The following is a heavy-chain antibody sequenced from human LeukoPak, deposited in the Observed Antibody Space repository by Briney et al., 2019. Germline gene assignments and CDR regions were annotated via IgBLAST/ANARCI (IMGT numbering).Heavy chain of an antibody. D-gene: IGHD5-18*01. J-gene: IGHJ4*02. CDR2: IYHSGST. CDR1: GYSISSGYY. CDR3: ARLGDTAMASYFDY. V-gene: IGHV4-38-2*01. Sequence: SETLSLTCAVSGYSISSGYYWGWIRQPPGKGLEWIGCIYHSGSTYYNPSLKSRVTISVDTSKNQFSLEVSSVTAADTAVYYCARLGDTAMASYFDYWGQGTRVTVSS.